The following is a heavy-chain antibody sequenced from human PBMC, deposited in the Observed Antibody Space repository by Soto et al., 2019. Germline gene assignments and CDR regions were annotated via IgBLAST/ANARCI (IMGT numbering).Heavy chain of an antibody. J-gene: IGHJ6*02. CDR1: GGTFSSYA. D-gene: IGHD2-2*01. CDR3: ARPQGSSTSLEIYYYYYYGMDV. V-gene: IGHV1-69*01. Sequence: QVQLVQSGAEVKKPGSSVKVSCKASGGTFSSYAISWVRQAPGQGLEWMGGDIPISGTANYAQKVQGRVRITADESTSTAYMELSSLRSEDTAVYYCARPQGSSTSLEIYYYYYYGMDVWGQGTTVSVSS. CDR2: DIPISGTA.